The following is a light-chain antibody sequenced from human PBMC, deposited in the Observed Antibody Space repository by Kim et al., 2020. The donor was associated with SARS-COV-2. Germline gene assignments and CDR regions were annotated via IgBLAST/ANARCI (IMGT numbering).Light chain of an antibody. CDR1: KLGDKY. CDR3: QAWDSSPGV. CDR2: QDS. Sequence: SYELTQPPSVSVSPGQTASITCSGDKLGDKYACWYQQKPGQSHVLVIYQDSKRPSGIPERFSGSNSGNTATLTISGTQAMDEADYYCQAWDSSPGVFGGG. V-gene: IGLV3-1*01. J-gene: IGLJ7*01.